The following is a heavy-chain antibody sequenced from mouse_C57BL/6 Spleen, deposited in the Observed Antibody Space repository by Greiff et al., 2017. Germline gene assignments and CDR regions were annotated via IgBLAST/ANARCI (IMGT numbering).Heavy chain of an antibody. CDR3: ALIYYGYDYYFDY. Sequence: QVQLQQPGAELVMPGASVKLSCKASGYTFTSYWMHWVKQRPGQGLEWIGEIDPSDSYTNYNQKFKGKSTLTVDKSSSTAYMQLSSLTSEDSAVYYCALIYYGYDYYFDYWGQGTTLTVSS. CDR1: GYTFTSYW. CDR2: IDPSDSYT. J-gene: IGHJ2*01. V-gene: IGHV1-69*01. D-gene: IGHD2-2*01.